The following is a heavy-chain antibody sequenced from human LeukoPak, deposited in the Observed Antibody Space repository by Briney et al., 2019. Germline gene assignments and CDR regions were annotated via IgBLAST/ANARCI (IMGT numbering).Heavy chain of an antibody. Sequence: GESLKISCKGSGYSFTSYWIGWVRQMPGKGLEWMGIIYPGDSDTRYSPSFQGQVTISADKSISTAYLQWSSLKASDTAMYYWASPYYDSSGDCEDAFDIWGQGTMVTVSS. CDR3: ASPYYDSSGDCEDAFDI. J-gene: IGHJ3*02. D-gene: IGHD3-22*01. CDR2: IYPGDSDT. CDR1: GYSFTSYW. V-gene: IGHV5-51*01.